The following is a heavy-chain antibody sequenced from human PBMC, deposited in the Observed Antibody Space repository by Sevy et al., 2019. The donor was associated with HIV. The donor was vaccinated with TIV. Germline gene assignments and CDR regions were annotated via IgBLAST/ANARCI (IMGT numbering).Heavy chain of an antibody. V-gene: IGHV4-59*01. Sequence: SETLSLTCTVSGGSISSYYWSWIRQPPGKGLEWIGYIYYSGSTNYNPSLKSRVTISVDTSKNQFSLKLSSVTAADTAVYYCAGGFGCSSTSCYIGYYYYYGMDVWGQGTTVTVSS. D-gene: IGHD2-2*02. CDR1: GGSISSYY. J-gene: IGHJ6*02. CDR2: IYYSGST. CDR3: AGGFGCSSTSCYIGYYYYYGMDV.